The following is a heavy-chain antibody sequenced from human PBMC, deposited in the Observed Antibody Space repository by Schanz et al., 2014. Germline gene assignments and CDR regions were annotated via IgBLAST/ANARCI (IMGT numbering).Heavy chain of an antibody. D-gene: IGHD3-10*01. V-gene: IGHV3-23*01. CDR1: GFTFSTYA. CDR2: ISDDGVNT. CDR3: AKEEMGIGAHELDY. Sequence: EVQLLESGGGLVQPGGSLRLSCAASGFTFSTYAMSWVRQAPGRGLEWVSAISDDGVNTYYADSVKGRFTISRDNSKTTLYLQMNSLRAEDTAIYYCAKEEMGIGAHELDYWGQGTLVTVSS. J-gene: IGHJ4*02.